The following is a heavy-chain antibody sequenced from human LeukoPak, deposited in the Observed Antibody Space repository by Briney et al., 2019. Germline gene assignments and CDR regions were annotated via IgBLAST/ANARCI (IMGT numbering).Heavy chain of an antibody. CDR1: GFTFSDYY. Sequence: PGGSLRLSCAASGFTFSDYYMSWIRQAPGEGLEWVSYISSSSYTNYADSVKGRFTISRDNAKNSLYLQMNSLRAEDTAVYYCARGAEPHYYYYYGMDVWGKGTTVTVSS. D-gene: IGHD1-26*01. CDR2: ISSSSYT. J-gene: IGHJ6*04. V-gene: IGHV3-11*06. CDR3: ARGAEPHYYYYYGMDV.